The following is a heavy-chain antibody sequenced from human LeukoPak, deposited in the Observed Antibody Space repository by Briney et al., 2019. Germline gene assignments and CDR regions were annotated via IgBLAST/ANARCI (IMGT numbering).Heavy chain of an antibody. CDR2: IYSGGST. J-gene: IGHJ1*01. CDR1: KFTVSNTY. V-gene: IGHV3-53*01. CDR3: ASVKDSHYKYFHH. Sequence: PGGSLRLSCAASKFTVSNTYMSWVRQAPGKGLEWVSLIYSGGSTHYADSVKGRFTISRDDSKNTVYLQMSSRRAEDTAVYYCASVKDSHYKYFHHWGQGTLVTVSS. D-gene: IGHD4-11*01.